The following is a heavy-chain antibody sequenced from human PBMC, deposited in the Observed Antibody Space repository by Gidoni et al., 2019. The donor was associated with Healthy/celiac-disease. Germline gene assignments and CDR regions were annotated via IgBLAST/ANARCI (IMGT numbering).Heavy chain of an antibody. J-gene: IGHJ4*02. Sequence: QVQLVQSGAEVKKPGASVKVSCKASGYTFTSYAMHWVRQAPGQRLEWMGWINAGNGNTKYSQKCQGRVTITRDTSASTAYMELSSLRSEDTAVYYCARAGRVLRFLEWLVSNYWGQGTLVTVSS. CDR3: ARAGRVLRFLEWLVSNY. V-gene: IGHV1-3*01. CDR2: INAGNGNT. CDR1: GYTFTSYA. D-gene: IGHD3-3*01.